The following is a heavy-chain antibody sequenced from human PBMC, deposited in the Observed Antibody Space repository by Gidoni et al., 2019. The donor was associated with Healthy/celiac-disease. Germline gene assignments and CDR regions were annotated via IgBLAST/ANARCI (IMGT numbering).Heavy chain of an antibody. D-gene: IGHD2-2*01. CDR3: ARDRYCSSTSCPRPYYYGMAV. J-gene: IGHJ6*02. Sequence: QGQLQESGPGLGKHSPHMPLTGPVPGGSITSGSDYCSWIRQHPGKGLEWIGYIYYSASTYYNLSLKSRVTIAVDTSKRQFSLKLSSVTAADTAVYYCARDRYCSSTSCPRPYYYGMAVWGQGTTVTVSS. CDR2: IYYSAST. CDR1: GGSITSGSDY. V-gene: IGHV4-31*03.